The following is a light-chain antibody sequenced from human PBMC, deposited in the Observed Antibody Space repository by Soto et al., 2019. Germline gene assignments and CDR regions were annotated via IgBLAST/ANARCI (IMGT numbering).Light chain of an antibody. CDR2: EGS. Sequence: QSVLTQPASVSGSPGQSITISCTGTRXDVGSYNLVSWYQQLPGKAPKLIISEGSKRPSGVSNRFSGSKSGNTASLTISGLQAEDEADYYCCSYAGITFAVFGTGTKVTVL. J-gene: IGLJ1*01. CDR3: CSYAGITFAV. V-gene: IGLV2-23*01. CDR1: RXDVGSYNL.